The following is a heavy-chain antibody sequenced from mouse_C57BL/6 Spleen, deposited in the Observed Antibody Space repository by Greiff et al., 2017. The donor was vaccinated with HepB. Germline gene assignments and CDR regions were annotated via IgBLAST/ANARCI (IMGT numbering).Heavy chain of an antibody. J-gene: IGHJ2*01. V-gene: IGHV5-4*01. Sequence: EVHLVESGGGLVKPGGSLKLSCAASGFTFSSYAMSWVRQTPEKRLEWVATISDGGSYTYYPDNVKGRFTISRDNAKNNLYLQMSHLKSEDTAMYYCARDGLTTVVAFDYWGQGTTLTVSS. CDR1: GFTFSSYA. CDR3: ARDGLTTVVAFDY. D-gene: IGHD1-1*01. CDR2: ISDGGSYT.